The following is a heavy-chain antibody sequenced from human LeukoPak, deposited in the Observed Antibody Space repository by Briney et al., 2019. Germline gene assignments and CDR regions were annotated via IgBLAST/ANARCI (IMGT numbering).Heavy chain of an antibody. CDR1: GFTFSSHI. J-gene: IGHJ3*02. V-gene: IGHV3-7*01. CDR2: IKQDGSDK. CDR3: ARGNDGFDI. Sequence: PGGSLRLSCEASGFTFSSHIISWVRQAPGKGLEWVANIKQDGSDKFYVDSVKGRFTISRDNAKNSLLLQMNSLRVEDTAVYFCARGNDGFDIWGQGTTVTVSS.